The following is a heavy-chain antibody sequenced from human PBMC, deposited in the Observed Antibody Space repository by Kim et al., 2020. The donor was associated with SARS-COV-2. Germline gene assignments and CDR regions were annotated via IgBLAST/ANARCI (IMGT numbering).Heavy chain of an antibody. CDR2: VGKT. D-gene: IGHD3-16*01. Sequence: VGKTEYAASVKGKFTISSDDSRSVAYLQTNSLQTEDTAVYYCSRGLYDYWGQGTLVTVSS. J-gene: IGHJ4*02. CDR3: SRGLYDY. V-gene: IGHV3-49*02.